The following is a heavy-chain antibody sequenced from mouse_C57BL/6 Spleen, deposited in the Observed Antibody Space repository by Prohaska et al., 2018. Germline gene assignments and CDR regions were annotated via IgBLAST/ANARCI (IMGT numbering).Heavy chain of an antibody. V-gene: IGHV1-26*01. J-gene: IGHJ3*01. CDR3: ARGGGYYDYDEGAFAY. D-gene: IGHD2-4*01. CDR2: INPNNGGT. Sequence: HGKSLEWIGDINPNNGGTSYNQKFKGKATLTVDKSSSTAYMELRSLTSEDSAVYYCARGGGYYDYDEGAFAYWGQGTLVTVSA.